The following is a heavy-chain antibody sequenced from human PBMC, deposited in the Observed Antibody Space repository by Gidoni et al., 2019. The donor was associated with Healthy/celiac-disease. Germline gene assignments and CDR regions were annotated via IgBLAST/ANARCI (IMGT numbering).Heavy chain of an antibody. CDR2: INPNSGGT. V-gene: IGHV1-2*02. D-gene: IGHD4-17*01. Sequence: QVQLVQSGAEVKKPGASVKVSCKASGYTFTGYYMHWVRQAPGQGLEWMGWINPNSGGTTYAQKFQGRVTMTRDTSISTAYMELSRLRSDDTAVYYCARDWFPMTTVTTISDYWGQGTLVTVSS. CDR3: ARDWFPMTTVTTISDY. J-gene: IGHJ4*02. CDR1: GYTFTGYY.